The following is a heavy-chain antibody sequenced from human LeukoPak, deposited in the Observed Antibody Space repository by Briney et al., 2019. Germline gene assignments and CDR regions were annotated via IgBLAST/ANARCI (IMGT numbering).Heavy chain of an antibody. D-gene: IGHD5-24*01. CDR1: GFAFSGYG. Sequence: VQPGGSLRLSCGASGFAFSGYGMNWVRQAPGKRLEWVSSISASSNSIEYADSVEGRFSISRDSAKNSLDLQMNSLRADDTAMYYCARDLGLRRNGYNPFDYWGQGILVTVSS. J-gene: IGHJ4*02. CDR3: ARDLGLRRNGYNPFDY. CDR2: ISASSNSI. V-gene: IGHV3-48*01.